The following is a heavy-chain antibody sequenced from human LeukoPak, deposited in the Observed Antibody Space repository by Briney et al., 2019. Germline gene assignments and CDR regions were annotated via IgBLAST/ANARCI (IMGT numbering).Heavy chain of an antibody. CDR3: TRSRRDGNDY. D-gene: IGHD5-24*01. V-gene: IGHV3-7*01. CDR1: GFTFSSSW. CDR2: INEDGSAK. J-gene: IGHJ4*02. Sequence: GGSLRLSCAASGFTFSSSWMSWVRQAPGKGLEWVANINEDGSAKYYVDSVKGRFTISRDNAKRSPDLQVNSLRAEDTAVYYCTRSRRDGNDYWGQGTLVTVSS.